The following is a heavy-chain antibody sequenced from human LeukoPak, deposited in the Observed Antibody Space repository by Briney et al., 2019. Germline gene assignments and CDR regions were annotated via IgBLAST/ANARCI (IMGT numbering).Heavy chain of an antibody. D-gene: IGHD3-10*01. CDR1: GLTFTTYA. CDR2: ISYDESNK. V-gene: IGHV3-30-3*01. CDR3: ARGSYYYASGCYF. Sequence: GGSLRLSCAASGLTFTTYAMHWVRPAPGKGLEWVAVISYDESNKYYGDSVQGRFTISRDNSKNTLYLQMNSLRPEDTAVYYCARGSYYYASGCYFWGQGTLVTVSS. J-gene: IGHJ4*02.